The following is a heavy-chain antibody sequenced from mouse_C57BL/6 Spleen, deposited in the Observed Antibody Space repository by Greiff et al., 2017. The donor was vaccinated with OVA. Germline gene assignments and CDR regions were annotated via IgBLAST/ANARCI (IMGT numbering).Heavy chain of an antibody. CDR2: INPSSGYT. CDR1: GYTFTSYW. J-gene: IGHJ4*01. V-gene: IGHV1-7*01. CDR3: ARREITTVDYYAMDY. D-gene: IGHD1-1*01. Sequence: VQLQESGAELVKPGASVKLSCKASGYTFTSYWMHWVKQRHGQGLEWIGYINPSSGYTKYNQKFKDKATLTADKSSSTAYMQLSSLTYEDSAVYYYARREITTVDYYAMDYWGQGTSVTVSS.